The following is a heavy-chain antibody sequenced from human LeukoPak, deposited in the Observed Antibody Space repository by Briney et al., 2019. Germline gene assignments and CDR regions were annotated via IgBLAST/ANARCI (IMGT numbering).Heavy chain of an antibody. CDR3: ARSNWGNAFDI. CDR2: IYPGDSDT. J-gene: IGHJ3*02. V-gene: IGHV5-51*01. Sequence: GESPKISCKGSGYSFTSYWIGWVRQMPGKGLEWMGIIYPGDSDTRYSPSFQGQVTISADKSIRSAYLQWSSLKASDTAMYYCARSNWGNAFDIWGQGTMVSVSS. D-gene: IGHD7-27*01. CDR1: GYSFTSYW.